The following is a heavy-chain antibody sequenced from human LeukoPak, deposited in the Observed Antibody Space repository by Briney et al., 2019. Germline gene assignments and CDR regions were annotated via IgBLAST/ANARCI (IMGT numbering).Heavy chain of an antibody. CDR2: IGTDGYS. D-gene: IGHD4-23*01. V-gene: IGHV3-21*06. CDR1: GFTFSTYE. J-gene: IGHJ4*02. Sequence: PGASLRLSCAASGFTFSTYEMNWVSQAPGKGLEWVSSIGTDGYSYSAVSVKGRFTISRDNAKSTLYLQMDSLTVEDTALYYCARGTIGGNPASAYWGQGNLVTVSS. CDR3: ARGTIGGNPASAY.